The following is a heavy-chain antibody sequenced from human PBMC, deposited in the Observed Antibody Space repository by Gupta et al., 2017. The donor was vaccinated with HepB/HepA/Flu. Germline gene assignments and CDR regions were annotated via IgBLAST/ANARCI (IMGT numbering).Heavy chain of an antibody. J-gene: IGHJ4*02. CDR3: AKDSGLRCLEWFLPGDY. V-gene: IGHV3-30*18. CDR2: ISYDGSNK. Sequence: QVQLVESGGGVVQPGRSLRLSCAASGFTFSSYGMHWVRQAPGKGLEWVAVISYDGSNKYYADSVNGRFTISRDNSKNTLYLQMNSLRAEDTAMYYCAKDSGLRCLEWFLPGDYWGQGTLVTVSS. D-gene: IGHD3-3*01. CDR1: GFTFSSYG.